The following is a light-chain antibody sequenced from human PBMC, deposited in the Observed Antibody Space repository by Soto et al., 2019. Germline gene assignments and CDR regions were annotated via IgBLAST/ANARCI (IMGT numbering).Light chain of an antibody. J-gene: IGKJ1*01. CDR1: QGVSIY. CDR3: QKYNTPRA. V-gene: IGKV1-27*01. CDR2: DAS. Sequence: DIQMTQSPSSLSASVGDRVTITCRASQGVSIYLAWYQQKPGKVPKLLVYDASTLLSGVPSRFNGSGSGTDFTLSISSLQPEDVATYYCQKYNTPRAFGQGTKV.